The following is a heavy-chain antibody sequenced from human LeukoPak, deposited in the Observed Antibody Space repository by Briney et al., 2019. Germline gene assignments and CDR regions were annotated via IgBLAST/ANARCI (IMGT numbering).Heavy chain of an antibody. D-gene: IGHD3-10*02. V-gene: IGHV4-59*01. CDR3: AKTGSLFGRFLDH. CDR1: ADSMNNYY. CDR2: MHPGGTT. J-gene: IGHJ4*02. Sequence: SETLSLTCSVFADSMNNYYWTWIRQPPGKGLEWVGNMHPGGTTKFHPSLEGRVTMSIDTSNKQFSLRLRSVTAADTATYYCAKTGSLFGRFLDHWGPGALVIVS.